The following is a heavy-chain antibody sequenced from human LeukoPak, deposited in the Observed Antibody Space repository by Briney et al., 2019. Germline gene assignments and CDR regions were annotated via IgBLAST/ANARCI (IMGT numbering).Heavy chain of an antibody. CDR2: IYYSGST. V-gene: IGHV4-59*01. Sequence: SETLSLTCTVSGGSISSYYWSWIRQPPGKGLEWIGYIYYSGSTNYNPSLKSRVTILVDTSKNQFSLKLSSVTAADTAVYYCARGVVTVPYYYYYGMDVWGQGTTVTVSS. CDR1: GGSISSYY. CDR3: ARGVVTVPYYYYYGMDV. J-gene: IGHJ6*02. D-gene: IGHD3-22*01.